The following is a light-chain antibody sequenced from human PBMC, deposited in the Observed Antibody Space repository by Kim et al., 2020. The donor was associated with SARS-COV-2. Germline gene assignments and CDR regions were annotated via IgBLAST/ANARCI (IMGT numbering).Light chain of an antibody. J-gene: IGKJ2*01. CDR3: HQYYRTPYT. V-gene: IGKV4-1*01. CDR1: QSVLSNSNNKNY. Sequence: DIVMTQSPDSLAVSLGERATINCKSSQSVLSNSNNKNYLAWYQHKPGQPPKVVIYWASTRESGVPDRFSGSGSGTDFTLTISSLQAEDVAVYYCHQYYRTPYTFDQGTKLEI. CDR2: WAS.